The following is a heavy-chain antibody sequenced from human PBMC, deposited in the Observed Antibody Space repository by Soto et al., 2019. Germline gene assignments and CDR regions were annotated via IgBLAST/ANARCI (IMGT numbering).Heavy chain of an antibody. D-gene: IGHD2-15*01. CDR1: GGSFSGYY. J-gene: IGHJ4*02. CDR3: ARQYCSGGSCYFGF. V-gene: IGHV4-34*01. Sequence: SETLSLTCAVYGGSFSGYYWSWIRQPPGKGLEWIGEINHSGSTNYNPSLKSRVTISVDTSKNQFSLRLTSVTAADTALYYCARQYCSGGSCYFGFWGQGTLVTVSS. CDR2: INHSGST.